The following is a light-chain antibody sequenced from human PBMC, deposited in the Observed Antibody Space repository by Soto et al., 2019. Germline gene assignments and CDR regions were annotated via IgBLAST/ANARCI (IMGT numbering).Light chain of an antibody. CDR2: GAS. Sequence: EIGLKLSPGALSLSPEERATLSCRASQRASNNYLAWYQQKPGKAPRLLIYGASSRATGIPDRFSGSGSGTDFTLTISRLEPEDFAVYYCQQYGSSPLTFGGGTKVDIK. CDR3: QQYGSSPLT. CDR1: QRASNNY. V-gene: IGKV3-20*01. J-gene: IGKJ4*01.